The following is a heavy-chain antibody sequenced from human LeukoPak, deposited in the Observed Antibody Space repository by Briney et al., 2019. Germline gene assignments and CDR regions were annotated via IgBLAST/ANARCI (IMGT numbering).Heavy chain of an antibody. Sequence: GGSLRLSCAASGFTFSSYWMHWVRQAPGKGLVWVSRINSDGSSTSYADSVKGRFTISRDNAKNTLYLQMNSLRVEDTAVYYCARDRGFYYVLDYWGQGTLVTVSS. V-gene: IGHV3-74*01. D-gene: IGHD3-10*02. J-gene: IGHJ4*02. CDR1: GFTFSSYW. CDR2: INSDGSST. CDR3: ARDRGFYYVLDY.